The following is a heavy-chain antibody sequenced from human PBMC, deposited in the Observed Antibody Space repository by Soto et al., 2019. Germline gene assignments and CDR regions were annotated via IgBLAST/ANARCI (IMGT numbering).Heavy chain of an antibody. Sequence: GGSLRHSCSASGFTFSSYEMNWVRQAPGKGLEWVSYISDSGRTIYYADSVKGRFTVSRDDAQNSVYLQMDSLRAEDTAVYYCARDLLHYDFWSGYSAYFYYGMDVWGPGTTVTVSS. CDR2: ISDSGRTI. D-gene: IGHD3-3*01. V-gene: IGHV3-48*03. J-gene: IGHJ6*02. CDR3: ARDLLHYDFWSGYSAYFYYGMDV. CDR1: GFTFSSYE.